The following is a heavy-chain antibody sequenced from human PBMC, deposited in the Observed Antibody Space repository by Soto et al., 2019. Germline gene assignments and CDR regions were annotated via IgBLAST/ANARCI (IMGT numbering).Heavy chain of an antibody. Sequence: QVQLVQSGAEVKKPGASVKVSCRASGYTFTNYGVSWVRKAPGQGLDWMGWISAYNGNTNYAQKFQGRVTMTTDTSTSTAYMELRSLRSDDTAVYYCARDVYDMALDPWGQGTLVTVSS. D-gene: IGHD3-22*01. CDR1: GYTFTNYG. J-gene: IGHJ5*02. V-gene: IGHV1-18*01. CDR2: ISAYNGNT. CDR3: ARDVYDMALDP.